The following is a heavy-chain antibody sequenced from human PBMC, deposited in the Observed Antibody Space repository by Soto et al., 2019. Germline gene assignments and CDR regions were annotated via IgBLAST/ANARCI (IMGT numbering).Heavy chain of an antibody. Sequence: QVQLQQWGAGLLKPSETLSLTCAVYGGSFSGYYWSWIRQPPGKGLEWIGEINHSGSTNYNPSLKSRVTISVDTSKNQFSLKLSSVTAPDTAVYYCARGGSRAKHYYYYYYMDVWGKGTTVTVSS. V-gene: IGHV4-34*01. D-gene: IGHD6-6*01. CDR1: GGSFSGYY. CDR2: INHSGST. CDR3: ARGGSRAKHYYYYYYMDV. J-gene: IGHJ6*03.